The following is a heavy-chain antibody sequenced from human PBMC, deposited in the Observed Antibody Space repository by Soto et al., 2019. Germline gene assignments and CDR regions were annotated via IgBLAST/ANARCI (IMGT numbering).Heavy chain of an antibody. CDR2: ISYDGSNK. D-gene: IGHD5-12*01. CDR1: GFTFSSYA. Sequence: PGGSLRLSCAASGFTFSSYAMHWVRQAPGKGLEWVAVISYDGSNKYYADSVKGRFTISRDNSKNTLYLQMNSLRAEDTAVYYCARDHIVATIPYYGMDVWGQGTTVTVSS. CDR3: ARDHIVATIPYYGMDV. V-gene: IGHV3-30-3*01. J-gene: IGHJ6*02.